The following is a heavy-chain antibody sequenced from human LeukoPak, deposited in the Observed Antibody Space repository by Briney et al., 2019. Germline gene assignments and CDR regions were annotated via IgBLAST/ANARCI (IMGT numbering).Heavy chain of an antibody. CDR1: GGSISSGGYY. J-gene: IGHJ5*02. V-gene: IGHV4-30-2*01. Sequence: SQTLSLTCTVSGGSISSGGYYWSWIRQPPGKGLGWIGYIYHSGSTYYNPSLKSRVTISVDRSKNQFSLKLSSVTAADTAVYYCARVGMGSKGGGYCSSTSCYWWFDPWGQGTLVTVSS. D-gene: IGHD2-2*01. CDR3: ARVGMGSKGGGYCSSTSCYWWFDP. CDR2: IYHSGST.